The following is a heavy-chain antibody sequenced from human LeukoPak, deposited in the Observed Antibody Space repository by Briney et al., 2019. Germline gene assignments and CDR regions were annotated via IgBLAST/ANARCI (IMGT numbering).Heavy chain of an antibody. CDR3: ARHTGYSSSWYCFDY. CDR2: IYYSGST. J-gene: IGHJ4*02. CDR1: GGSISSYY. D-gene: IGHD6-13*01. V-gene: IGHV4-59*01. Sequence: SGTLSLTCTVSGGSISSYYWSWSRQPPGKGLEWIGYIYYSGSTNYNPSLKSRVTISVDTSKNQFSLKLSSVTAADTAVYYCARHTGYSSSWYCFDYWGQGTLVTVSS.